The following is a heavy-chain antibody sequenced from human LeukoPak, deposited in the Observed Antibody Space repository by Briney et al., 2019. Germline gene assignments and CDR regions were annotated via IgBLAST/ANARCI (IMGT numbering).Heavy chain of an antibody. J-gene: IGHJ5*02. D-gene: IGHD3-9*01. V-gene: IGHV4-39*01. Sequence: SETLSLTCTVSSGSISSSNYYWGWIRQPPGKGLEWIGNIFYTGSTYYNPSLKSRVAISLDTSKNQFSLKLSSVSAADTAVYYCARQCSGTEDAFDWLVGWFDPWGQGTLVTVSS. CDR1: SGSISSSNYY. CDR2: IFYTGST. CDR3: ARQCSGTEDAFDWLVGWFDP.